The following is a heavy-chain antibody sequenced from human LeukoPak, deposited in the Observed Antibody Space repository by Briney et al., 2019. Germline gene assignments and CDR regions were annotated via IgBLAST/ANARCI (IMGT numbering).Heavy chain of an antibody. CDR1: GFTFSSYA. D-gene: IGHD6-13*01. V-gene: IGHV3-23*01. CDR2: ISGSGGST. CDR3: ANGYSNSWYYFDY. J-gene: IGHJ4*02. Sequence: GGSLRLSCAASGFTFSSYAMSWVRQAPGKGLEWVSAISGSGGSTYYADSGKGRFTISRDNSKNTLYLQMNSLRAEDTAVYYCANGYSNSWYYFDYWGQGTLVTVSS.